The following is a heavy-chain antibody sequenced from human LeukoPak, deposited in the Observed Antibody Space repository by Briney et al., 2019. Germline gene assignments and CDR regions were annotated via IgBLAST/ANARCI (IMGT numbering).Heavy chain of an antibody. CDR3: AGRVQFLEWD. CDR2: VHHSGNV. D-gene: IGHD3-3*01. Sequence: SGTLSLTCAVSGASVSTSLRCNWVRQSPGQGLEWIGEVHHSGNVNYNPSFKTRVTMSVDKSKNQYSLKLDSVTAADTGIYYCAGRVQFLEWDWGQGTPVTVSA. J-gene: IGHJ4*02. V-gene: IGHV4-4*02. CDR1: GASVSTSLR.